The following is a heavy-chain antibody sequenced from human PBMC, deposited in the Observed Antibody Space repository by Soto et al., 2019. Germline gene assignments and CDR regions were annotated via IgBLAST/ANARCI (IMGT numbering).Heavy chain of an antibody. CDR1: GFTFSSYT. D-gene: IGHD2-21*01. Sequence: EVQLLESGGGLVQPGGSLRLSCAASGFTFSSYTLPWVRQAPGKGLEWGSAISGSGGTTYYADSVKGRFTISRDNSKNTLYLQMNSRRGVDTAAYYCAKSRLEVIPDVDFWGQGTLVSVSS. J-gene: IGHJ4*02. V-gene: IGHV3-23*01. CDR2: ISGSGGTT. CDR3: AKSRLEVIPDVDF.